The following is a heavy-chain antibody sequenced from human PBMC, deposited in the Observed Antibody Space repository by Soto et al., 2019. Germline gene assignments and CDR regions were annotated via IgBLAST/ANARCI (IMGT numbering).Heavy chain of an antibody. V-gene: IGHV4-4*02. CDR2: LYHSGST. D-gene: IGHD6-19*01. J-gene: IGHJ4*02. Sequence: QVQLQESGPGLVKPSGTLSLTCAVSGASISIRDLWSWVRQPPGKGLEWIGELYHSGSTNYNPSLKSRVTISADTSKNQFSLNLTSVTAADTAVYFCARLSRAGSFDDWGQGTLVTVSS. CDR3: ARLSRAGSFDD. CDR1: GASISIRDL.